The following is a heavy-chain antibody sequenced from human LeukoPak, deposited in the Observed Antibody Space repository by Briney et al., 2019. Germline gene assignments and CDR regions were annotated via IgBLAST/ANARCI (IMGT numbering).Heavy chain of an antibody. CDR3: ARRFLEWFGSFDI. V-gene: IGHV4-59*12. CDR2: IYYSGST. J-gene: IGHJ3*02. CDR1: GGSISPYY. D-gene: IGHD3-3*01. Sequence: SETLSLTCTVSGGSISPYYWSWIRQPPGKGLEWIGYIYYSGSTNYNPSLKSRVTISVDRSKNQFSLKLSSVTAADTAVYYCARRFLEWFGSFDIWGQGTMVTVSS.